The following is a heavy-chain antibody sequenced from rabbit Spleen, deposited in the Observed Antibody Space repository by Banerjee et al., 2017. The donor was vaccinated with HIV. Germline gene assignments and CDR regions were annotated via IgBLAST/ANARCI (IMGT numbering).Heavy chain of an antibody. CDR1: GFSFSSSYY. Sequence: QSLEESGGDLVKPGASLTLTCTASGFSFSSSYYMCWVRQAPGKGLECVACIYNGDDSTYYPTWAKGRFTISKTSSTTVTLQMTSLTAADTATYFCARGSATMTMMITGFFFNLWGPGTLVTVS. D-gene: IGHD2-1*01. CDR2: IYNGDDST. CDR3: ARGSATMTMMITGFFFNL. J-gene: IGHJ4*01. V-gene: IGHV1S40*01.